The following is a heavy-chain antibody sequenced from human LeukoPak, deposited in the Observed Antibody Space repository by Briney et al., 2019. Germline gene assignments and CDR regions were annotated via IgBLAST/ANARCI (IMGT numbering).Heavy chain of an antibody. CDR2: IYYSGTT. J-gene: IGHJ4*02. CDR1: GGSISSYY. CDR3: ARGVYIAAAQYGY. D-gene: IGHD6-13*01. Sequence: SETLSLTCTVSGGSISSYYWRWIRQPPGKGLEWIGYIYYSGTTTYNPSLKSRVTISVDTSKNQFSLKLSSVTAADTAVYYCARGVYIAAAQYGYWGQGTLVTVSS. V-gene: IGHV4-59*01.